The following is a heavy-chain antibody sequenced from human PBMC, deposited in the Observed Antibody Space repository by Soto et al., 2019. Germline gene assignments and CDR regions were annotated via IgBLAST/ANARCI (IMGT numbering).Heavy chain of an antibody. J-gene: IGHJ4*02. CDR1: GFTFSDNY. Sequence: PGGSLSLSCAAPGFTFSDNYISWIRQAPGKGLEWVSYISSGSSYIYYADAVKGRFTISRDNAKNSLYLQMTSLRAEDTAVYYCARGGGSSPYYFDYCGQGTLVTVSS. CDR2: ISSGSSYI. V-gene: IGHV3-11*06. CDR3: ARGGGSSPYYFDY. D-gene: IGHD6-13*01.